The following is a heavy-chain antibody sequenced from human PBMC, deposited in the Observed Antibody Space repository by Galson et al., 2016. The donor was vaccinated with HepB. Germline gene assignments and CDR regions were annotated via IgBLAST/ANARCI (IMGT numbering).Heavy chain of an antibody. D-gene: IGHD3-10*01. CDR1: GYRFSYYW. V-gene: IGHV5-51*01. CDR3: AVAGTTSSSGFDI. J-gene: IGHJ3*02. Sequence: QSGAEVKKPGESLKISCQGSGYRFSYYWIGWVRQMPGKGLEWMGITYPADSDTRYSPSFQGQVTISADKSTSIAYLHWSSLKASDTAMYYCAVAGTTSSSGFDIWGHGTMVTVSS. CDR2: TYPADSDT.